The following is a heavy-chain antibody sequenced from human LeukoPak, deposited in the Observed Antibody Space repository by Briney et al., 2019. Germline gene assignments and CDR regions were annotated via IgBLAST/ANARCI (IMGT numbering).Heavy chain of an antibody. CDR3: ARDMAPQRPPYDAFDI. CDR1: GFIYDEYA. V-gene: IGHV3-43*02. Sequence: GGPLRLSCVASGFIYDEYAMHGLPEAPGEGLEGVSVFSGDGDTTYYADSLKGRFTISRDNSKNSLYLQFDSLRTEDTALYFCARDMAPQRPPYDAFDIWGQGTRVPVSS. D-gene: IGHD2-2*01. J-gene: IGHJ3*02. CDR2: FSGDGDTT.